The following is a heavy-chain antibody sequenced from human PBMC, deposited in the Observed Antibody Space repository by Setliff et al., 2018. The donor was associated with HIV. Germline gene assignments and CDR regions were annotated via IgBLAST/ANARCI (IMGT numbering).Heavy chain of an antibody. V-gene: IGHV3-23*01. CDR3: AKDTPQGAAIDL. D-gene: IGHD3-16*01. CDR2: ISGSESGI. Sequence: PGGSLRLSCGASGFSFSSFATTWVRQAPGKGLEWVSSISGSESGISYADPVKGRFTISRDNSKNTLYLQINSLRPDDTAIYYCAKDTPQGAAIDLWGQGTLVTVSS. CDR1: GFSFSSFA. J-gene: IGHJ4*02.